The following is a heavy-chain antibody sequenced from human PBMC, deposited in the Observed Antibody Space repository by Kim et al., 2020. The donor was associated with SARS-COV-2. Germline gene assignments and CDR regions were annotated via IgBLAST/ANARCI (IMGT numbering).Heavy chain of an antibody. D-gene: IGHD6-13*01. V-gene: IGHV4-39*07. CDR3: ASLVHYYYYGMDV. Sequence: SETLSLTCTVSGGSISSSSYYWGWIRQPPGKGLEWIGSIYYSGSTYYNPSLKSRVTISVDTSKNQFSLKLSSVTAADTAVYYCASLVHYYYYGMDVWGQGTTVTVSS. J-gene: IGHJ6*02. CDR2: IYYSGST. CDR1: GGSISSSSYY.